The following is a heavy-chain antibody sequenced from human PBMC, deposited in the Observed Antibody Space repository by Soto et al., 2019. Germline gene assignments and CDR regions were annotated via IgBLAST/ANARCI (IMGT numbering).Heavy chain of an antibody. Sequence: QTLSLTCVISGDSVSSNSAAWNWIRQSPSRGLEWLGRTYYRTRWYYDYAVSVRSRITVNPDTSKNQFSLQLTSVTPEDTAVYYCSGTTSHYWYYMDVWGKGTTVTVSS. J-gene: IGHJ6*03. CDR1: GDSVSSNSAA. D-gene: IGHD1-7*01. CDR2: TYYRTRWYY. V-gene: IGHV6-1*01. CDR3: SGTTSHYWYYMDV.